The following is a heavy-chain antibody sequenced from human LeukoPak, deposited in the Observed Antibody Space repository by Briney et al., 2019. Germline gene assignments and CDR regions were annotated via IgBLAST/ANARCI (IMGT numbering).Heavy chain of an antibody. CDR2: ISSSSSYI. CDR3: ASVGGLYSTYAFDI. V-gene: IGHV3-21*04. CDR1: GFTFSSYS. D-gene: IGHD2-2*01. Sequence: PGGSLRLYCAASGFTFSSYSMNWVRQAPGKGLEWVSSISSSSSYIYYADSVKGRFTISRDNAKNSLYLQMNSLRAEDTAVYYCASVGGLYSTYAFDIWGQGTTVTVSS. J-gene: IGHJ3*02.